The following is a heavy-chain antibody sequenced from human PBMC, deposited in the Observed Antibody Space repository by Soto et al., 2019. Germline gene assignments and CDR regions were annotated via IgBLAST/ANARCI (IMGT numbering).Heavy chain of an antibody. CDR2: ISAYNGNT. D-gene: IGHD2-15*01. J-gene: IGHJ3*02. V-gene: IGHV1-18*01. CDR3: ARELGYCSGGSCGDAFDI. Sequence: ASVKVSCKASGYTFTSYGISWARQAPGQGLEWMGWISAYNGNTNYAQKLQGRVTMTTDTSTSTAYMELRSLRSDDTAVYYCARELGYCSGGSCGDAFDIWGQGTMVTVSS. CDR1: GYTFTSYG.